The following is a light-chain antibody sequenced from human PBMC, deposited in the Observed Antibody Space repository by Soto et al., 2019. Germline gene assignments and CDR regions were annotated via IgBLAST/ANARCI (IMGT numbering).Light chain of an antibody. CDR1: QTVTSF. Sequence: EIMMTQSPATLAVSPGERVTLSCRASQTVTSFLAWYQQKSGQSPRLLIYGASTRATGIPARFSGSGSGTEFTLTIGSLQSEDFALYYCQQYHNWPATFGQGTKVEVK. CDR2: GAS. J-gene: IGKJ1*01. V-gene: IGKV3-15*01. CDR3: QQYHNWPAT.